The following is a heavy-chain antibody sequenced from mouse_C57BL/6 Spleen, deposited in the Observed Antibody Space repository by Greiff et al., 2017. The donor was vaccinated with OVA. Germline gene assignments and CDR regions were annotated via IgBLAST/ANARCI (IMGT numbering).Heavy chain of an antibody. CDR2: IYPSDSET. CDR1: GYTFTSYW. Sequence: QVHVKQPGAELVRPGSSVKLSCKASGYTFTSYWMDWVKQRPGQGLEWIGNIYPSDSETHYNQKFKDKATLTVDKSSSTAYMQLSSLTSEDSAVYYCARGRGTVVGDYWGQGTTLTVSS. D-gene: IGHD1-1*01. J-gene: IGHJ2*01. CDR3: ARGRGTVVGDY. V-gene: IGHV1-61*01.